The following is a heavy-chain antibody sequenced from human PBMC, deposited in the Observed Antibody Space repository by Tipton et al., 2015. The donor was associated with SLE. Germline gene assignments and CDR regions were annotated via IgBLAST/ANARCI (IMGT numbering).Heavy chain of an antibody. V-gene: IGHV4-59*11. CDR2: IYISGST. Sequence: TLSLTCTVSGASIGSHYWSWIRQPPGKGLEWIGYIYISGSTKYNPSLKSRVTISVDTSKKQFSLTVTSVTAADTAVYYCARDVMGRTTTDRGTYQYYYYMDFWGKGTTVTVSS. CDR1: GASIGSHY. D-gene: IGHD3-10*01. CDR3: ARDVMGRTTTDRGTYQYYYYMDF. J-gene: IGHJ6*03.